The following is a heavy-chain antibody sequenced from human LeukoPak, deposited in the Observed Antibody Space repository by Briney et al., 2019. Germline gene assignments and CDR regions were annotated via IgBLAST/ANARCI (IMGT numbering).Heavy chain of an antibody. CDR1: GGTFSSYA. CDR2: TIPIFGTA. D-gene: IGHD3-22*01. J-gene: IGHJ3*02. Sequence: SVKVSCKASGGTFSSYAISWVRQAPGQGLEWMGGTIPIFGTANYAQKFQGRVTITTDESTSTAYMELSSLRSEDTAVYYCARGGTYYYDSSGYAFDIWGQGTMVTVSS. CDR3: ARGGTYYYDSSGYAFDI. V-gene: IGHV1-69*05.